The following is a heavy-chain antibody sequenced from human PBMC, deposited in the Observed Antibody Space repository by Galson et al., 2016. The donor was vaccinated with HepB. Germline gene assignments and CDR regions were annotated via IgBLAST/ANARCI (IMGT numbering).Heavy chain of an antibody. CDR1: GGTFSSYA. Sequence: SVKVSCKASGGTFSSYAIGWVRQAPGQGLEWMGRIIPIFGTPDYAQKFQGRVTITADESTSTAYMELSSLTSEDTAVYYCARHPKLYSGSYSYYFDYWGQRTLVTVSS. V-gene: IGHV1-69*13. J-gene: IGHJ4*02. D-gene: IGHD1-26*01. CDR3: ARHPKLYSGSYSYYFDY. CDR2: IIPIFGTP.